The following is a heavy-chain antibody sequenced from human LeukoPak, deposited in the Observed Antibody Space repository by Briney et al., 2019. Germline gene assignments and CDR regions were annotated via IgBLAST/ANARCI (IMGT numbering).Heavy chain of an antibody. CDR2: ISAHNGNT. V-gene: IGHV1-18*01. J-gene: IGHJ5*02. CDR3: ARDIKGSSGWYLWFDP. CDR1: GYTFTSYG. Sequence: ASVKVSCKASGYTFTSYGISWVRQAPGQGLEWMGWISAHNGNTNYAQKLQGRVTMTTDTSTSTAYMELRSLRSDDTAVYYCARDIKGSSGWYLWFDPWGQGTLVTVSS. D-gene: IGHD6-19*01.